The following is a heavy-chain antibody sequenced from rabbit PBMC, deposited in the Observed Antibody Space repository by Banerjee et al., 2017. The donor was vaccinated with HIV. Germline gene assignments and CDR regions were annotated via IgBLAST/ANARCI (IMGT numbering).Heavy chain of an antibody. J-gene: IGHJ3*01. Sequence: QQQLEESGGGLVKPEGSLTLTCTASGFDFSSYYIYWVRQAPGKGLEWIAGIDGGSSGSTYYASWAKGRFTISKTSSTAVTLQMISLTAADTATYFCARARISWTRLDLWGPGTLSPS. CDR3: ARARISWTRLDL. D-gene: IGHD8-1*01. V-gene: IGHV1S45*01. CDR2: IDGGSSGST. CDR1: GFDFSSYY.